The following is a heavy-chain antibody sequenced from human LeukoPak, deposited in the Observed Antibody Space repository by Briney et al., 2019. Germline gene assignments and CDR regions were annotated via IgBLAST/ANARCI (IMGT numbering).Heavy chain of an antibody. Sequence: PSVTLSLTCSVSGASVSSSNWWMWVRRPPKKGLEGIGEIHHSGSTNYNSPLKSRVTMSVDTSKNQISLRLTSVTAADTAVYYCARLRNSNWPYYLDYWGQGALVTVSS. V-gene: IGHV4-4*02. D-gene: IGHD6-13*01. CDR2: IHHSGST. J-gene: IGHJ4*02. CDR1: GASVSSSNW. CDR3: ARLRNSNWPYYLDY.